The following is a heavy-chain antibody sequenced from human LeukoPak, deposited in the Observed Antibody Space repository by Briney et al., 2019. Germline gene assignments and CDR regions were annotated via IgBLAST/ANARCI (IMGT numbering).Heavy chain of an antibody. V-gene: IGHV4-59*01. CDR3: AREIQHGSFDI. Sequence: SETLSLTCTVSGDPINNYYWSWIRQPPGKGLEWIGNINYRGSTNYNPSLKSRVTISVDTSKNQFPLKLSSVTAADTAVYYCAREIQHGSFDIWGQGTMVTVSS. J-gene: IGHJ3*02. CDR1: GDPINNYY. CDR2: INYRGST.